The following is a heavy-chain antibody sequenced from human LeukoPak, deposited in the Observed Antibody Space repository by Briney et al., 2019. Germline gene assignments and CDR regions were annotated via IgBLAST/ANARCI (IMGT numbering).Heavy chain of an antibody. D-gene: IGHD3-9*01. CDR2: ISAYNGNT. CDR1: GYTFTSYG. CDR3: ARAPADFDWLFASDY. J-gene: IGHJ4*02. V-gene: IGHV1-18*01. Sequence: RASVKVSCKASGYTFTSYGISWVRQAPGQGLEWMGWISAYNGNTNYAQKLQGRVTMTTDTSTSTAYMELRSLRSDDTAVYYCARAPADFDWLFASDYWGQGTLVTVSS.